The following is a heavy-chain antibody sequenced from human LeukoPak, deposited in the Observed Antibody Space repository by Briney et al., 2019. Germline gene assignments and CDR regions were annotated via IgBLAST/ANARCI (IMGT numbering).Heavy chain of an antibody. Sequence: GGSLRLSCAASGFTFDNYAMNWVRQVPGKGLECISLISWNSGTIGYADSVKGRFTISRDSANNFLYLQMNSLRAEDTALYYCARAYKDRSLAGKKEFFQHWGQGTLVTVSS. CDR3: ARAYKDRSLAGKKEFFQH. D-gene: IGHD6-19*01. V-gene: IGHV3-9*01. J-gene: IGHJ1*01. CDR2: ISWNSGTI. CDR1: GFTFDNYA.